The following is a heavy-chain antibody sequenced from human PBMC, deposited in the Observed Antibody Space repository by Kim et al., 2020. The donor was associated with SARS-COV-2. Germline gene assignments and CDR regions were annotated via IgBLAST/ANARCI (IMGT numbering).Heavy chain of an antibody. D-gene: IGHD3-10*01. V-gene: IGHV1-2*02. Sequence: GVTNDARKFGGRVTMTRDTSINTVYLELTRLTSDDTAVYYCARSSLLDFDHWGQGTLVTVSS. CDR3: ARSSLLDFDH. J-gene: IGHJ4*02. CDR2: GVT.